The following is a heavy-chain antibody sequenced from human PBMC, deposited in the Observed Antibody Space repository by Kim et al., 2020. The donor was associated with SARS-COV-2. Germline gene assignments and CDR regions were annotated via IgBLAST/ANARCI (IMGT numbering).Heavy chain of an antibody. CDR3: AHRPPIKWIQLWLRGWDYFDY. J-gene: IGHJ4*02. D-gene: IGHD5-18*01. CDR2: IYWDDDK. CDR1: GFSLSTSGVG. Sequence: SGPTLVNPTQTLTLTCTFSGFSLSTSGVGVGWIRQPPGKALEWLALIYWDDDKRYSPSLKSRLTIPKDTSKNQVVLTMTNMDPVDTATYYCAHRPPIKWIQLWLRGWDYFDYWGQGTLVTVSS. V-gene: IGHV2-5*02.